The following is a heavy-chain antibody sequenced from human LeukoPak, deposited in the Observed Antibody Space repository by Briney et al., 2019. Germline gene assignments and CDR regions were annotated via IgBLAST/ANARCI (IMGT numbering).Heavy chain of an antibody. Sequence: SETLSLTCTVSAYSISSGYYWGWIRQPPGKGLEWIGEINHSGSTNYNPSLKSRVTISVDTSKNQFSLKLSSVTAADTAVYYCARVYSSSSFLGWFDPWGQGTLVTVSS. CDR1: AYSISSGYY. D-gene: IGHD6-6*01. CDR2: INHSGST. V-gene: IGHV4-38-2*02. J-gene: IGHJ5*02. CDR3: ARVYSSSSFLGWFDP.